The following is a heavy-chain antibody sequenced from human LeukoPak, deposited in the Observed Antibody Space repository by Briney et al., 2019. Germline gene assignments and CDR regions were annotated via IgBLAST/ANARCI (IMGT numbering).Heavy chain of an antibody. CDR1: GDSISNSHW. CDR2: IYHGGST. D-gene: IGHD3-10*01. Sequence: PSHTLSLTCAVSGDSISNSHWWSWVRQPPRKGLEWIGEIYHGGSTNFNPSLKSRVTISVDRSNNQFSLRLTSVTAADTAVYYCARGEEHGSGTVHFDYWGQGTLVTVSS. CDR3: ARGEEHGSGTVHFDY. J-gene: IGHJ4*02. V-gene: IGHV4-4*02.